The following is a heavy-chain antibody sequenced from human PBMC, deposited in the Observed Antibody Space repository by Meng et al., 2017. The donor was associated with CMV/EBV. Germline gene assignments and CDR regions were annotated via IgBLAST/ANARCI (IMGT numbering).Heavy chain of an antibody. CDR1: GFTFSSYD. CDR3: AREPRRFYDFWSGYSGAFDI. V-gene: IGHV3-13*03. Sequence: GESLKISCAACGFTFSSYDMHWVRQATGKGLEWVSAIGTAGDTYYPGSVKGQFTISRENAKNSLYLQMNSLRAGDTAVYYCAREPRRFYDFWSGYSGAFDIWGQGTMGTVSS. D-gene: IGHD3-3*01. CDR2: IGTAGDT. J-gene: IGHJ3*02.